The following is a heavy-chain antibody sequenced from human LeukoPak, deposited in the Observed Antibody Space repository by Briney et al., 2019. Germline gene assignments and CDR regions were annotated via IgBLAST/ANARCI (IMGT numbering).Heavy chain of an antibody. Sequence: GGSLRLSCPASGFTFDEYTTHWFRQAPGKGLEWVSLLSWDGGRIDYADSVKGRFTISRDKSKNSLYLQMNSLRTEDTALYYCAKDNTIVATMTLDYWGQGTLVTVST. D-gene: IGHD5-12*01. V-gene: IGHV3-43*01. CDR1: GFTFDEYT. CDR3: AKDNTIVATMTLDY. CDR2: LSWDGGRI. J-gene: IGHJ4*02.